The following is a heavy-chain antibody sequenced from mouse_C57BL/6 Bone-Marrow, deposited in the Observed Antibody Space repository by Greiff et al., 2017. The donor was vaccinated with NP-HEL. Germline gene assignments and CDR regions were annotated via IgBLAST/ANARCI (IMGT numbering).Heavy chain of an antibody. CDR2: IDPSDSYT. D-gene: IGHD1-1*01. CDR1: GYTFTSYW. V-gene: IGHV1-69*01. CDR3: AREAYYYGSSPYWYFDV. J-gene: IGHJ1*03. Sequence: QVQLQQPGAELVMPGASVKLSCKASGYTFTSYWMHWVKQRPGQGLEWIGEIDPSDSYTNYNQKFKGKSTLTVDKSSSTAYMQLSSLTSEDSAVYDCAREAYYYGSSPYWYFDVWGTGTTVTVSS.